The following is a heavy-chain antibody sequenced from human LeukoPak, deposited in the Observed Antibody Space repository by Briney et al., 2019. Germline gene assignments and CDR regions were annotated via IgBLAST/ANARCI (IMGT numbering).Heavy chain of an antibody. CDR2: ISGSGGST. Sequence: GGSLRLSCAASGFTFSSYAMSWVRQAPGKGLEWVSAISGSGGSTYYADSVKGRFTISRDNSKNTLYLQMNSLRAEDTAVYYCVVGVYGTPGDYWGQGTLVTVSS. CDR1: GFTFSSYA. D-gene: IGHD4-17*01. V-gene: IGHV3-23*01. J-gene: IGHJ4*02. CDR3: VVGVYGTPGDY.